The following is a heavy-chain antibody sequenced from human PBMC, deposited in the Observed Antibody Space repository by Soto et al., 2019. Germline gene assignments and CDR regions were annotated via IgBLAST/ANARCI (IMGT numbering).Heavy chain of an antibody. J-gene: IGHJ6*02. Sequence: QVQLVQSGAEVKKPGSSVKVSCKASGGTFSSYAISWVRQAPGQGLEWMGGIIPIFGTANYAQKCQGRVTITAEESTTTAYMVLSSLGSEDTAVYYCGATVTNGMDVWGQGTTVTVSS. V-gene: IGHV1-69*12. D-gene: IGHD4-17*01. CDR2: IIPIFGTA. CDR1: GGTFSSYA. CDR3: GATVTNGMDV.